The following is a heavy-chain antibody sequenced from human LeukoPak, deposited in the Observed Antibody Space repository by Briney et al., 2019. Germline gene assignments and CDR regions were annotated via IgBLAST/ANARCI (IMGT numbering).Heavy chain of an antibody. V-gene: IGHV1-8*01. D-gene: IGHD3-16*01. CDR3: ATSSWGLVGDYYFDY. Sequence: ASVKVSCKASGYTFTSYDINWVRQATGQGLEWMGWMNPNSGNTGYAQKFQGRVTMTRNTSISTAYMELSSLRSEDTAVYYCATSSWGLVGDYYFDYWGQGTLVTVSS. CDR1: GYTFTSYD. CDR2: MNPNSGNT. J-gene: IGHJ4*02.